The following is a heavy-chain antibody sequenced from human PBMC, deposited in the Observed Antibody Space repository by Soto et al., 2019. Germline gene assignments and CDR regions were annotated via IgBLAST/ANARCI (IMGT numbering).Heavy chain of an antibody. CDR1: GFTFSSYG. J-gene: IGHJ6*02. CDR2: ISYDGSNK. Sequence: GGSLRLSCAASGFTFSSYGMHWVRQAPGKGLEWVAVISYDGSNKYYADSVKGRFTISRDNSKNTLYLQMNSLRAEDTAVYYCAKDGRWGWYYYHGMDVWGQGTTVTVSS. D-gene: IGHD7-27*01. CDR3: AKDGRWGWYYYHGMDV. V-gene: IGHV3-30*18.